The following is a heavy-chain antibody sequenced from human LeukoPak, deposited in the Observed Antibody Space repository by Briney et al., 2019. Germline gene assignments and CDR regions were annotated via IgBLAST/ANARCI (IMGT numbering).Heavy chain of an antibody. V-gene: IGHV3-11*01. Sequence: PGGSLRLSCAASGFTFSDYYMSLIRQAPGKGLEWVSYISTGGRTKYYADSLKGRFTISRDNAKNSLYLQMSSLRAEDTAVYYCARDRDGMNVWGQGTTVTVSS. CDR1: GFTFSDYY. D-gene: IGHD3-10*01. CDR2: ISTGGRTK. J-gene: IGHJ6*02. CDR3: ARDRDGMNV.